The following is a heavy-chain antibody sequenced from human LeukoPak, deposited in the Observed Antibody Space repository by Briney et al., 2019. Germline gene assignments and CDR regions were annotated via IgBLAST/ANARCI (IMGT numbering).Heavy chain of an antibody. J-gene: IGHJ4*02. CDR1: GFTFSSYA. Sequence: GRSLRLSCAASGFTFSSYAMHWVRQAPGKGLEWVAVISYDGSNKYYADSVKGRFTISRDNSKNTLYLQMNSLRAEDTAVYYCARDQAAATTNYLDYWGQGTLVTVSS. V-gene: IGHV3-30-3*01. CDR2: ISYDGSNK. D-gene: IGHD6-13*01. CDR3: ARDQAAATTNYLDY.